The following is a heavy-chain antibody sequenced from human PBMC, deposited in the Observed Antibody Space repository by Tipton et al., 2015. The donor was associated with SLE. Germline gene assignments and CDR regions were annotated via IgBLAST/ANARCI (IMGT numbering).Heavy chain of an antibody. Sequence: GLVKPSQTLSLTCAISGDSVSSNSAAWNWIRQSPSRGLEWLGRTYYRSKWYNDYAVSVKSRITINPDTSKNQFSLKLSSVTAADTAVYYCASETMVRGVIRWFDPWGQGTLVTVSS. CDR2: TYYRSKWYN. J-gene: IGHJ5*02. CDR3: ASETMVRGVIRWFDP. CDR1: GDSVSSNSAA. V-gene: IGHV6-1*01. D-gene: IGHD3-10*01.